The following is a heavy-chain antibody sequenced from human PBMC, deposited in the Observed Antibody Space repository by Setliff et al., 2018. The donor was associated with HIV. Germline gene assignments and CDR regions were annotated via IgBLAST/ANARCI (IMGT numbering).Heavy chain of an antibody. V-gene: IGHV4-39*01. J-gene: IGHJ5*02. CDR3: ARHVVVVITVPNWFDP. Sequence: SETLSLTCTVSGGSISSSSYYWGWIRQPPGKGLEWFGSIYYSGSTYYNPSLKSRVTISVDTSKNQFSLKLSSVTAADTAVYYCARHVVVVITVPNWFDPWGQGTLVTVSS. CDR1: GGSISSSSYY. CDR2: IYYSGST. D-gene: IGHD3-22*01.